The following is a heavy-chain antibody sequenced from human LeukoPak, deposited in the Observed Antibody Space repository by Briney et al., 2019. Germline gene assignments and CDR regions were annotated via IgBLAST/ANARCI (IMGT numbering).Heavy chain of an antibody. Sequence: ASVKVSCKASGYTFTSYAMHWVRQAPGQRLEWMGWVNAGNGNTKYSQKFQGRVTITRDTSASTAYMELSSLRSEDTAVYYCARVSGYCSGGSCSNWFDPWGQGTLVTVSS. CDR1: GYTFTSYA. J-gene: IGHJ5*02. D-gene: IGHD2-15*01. CDR2: VNAGNGNT. CDR3: ARVSGYCSGGSCSNWFDP. V-gene: IGHV1-3*01.